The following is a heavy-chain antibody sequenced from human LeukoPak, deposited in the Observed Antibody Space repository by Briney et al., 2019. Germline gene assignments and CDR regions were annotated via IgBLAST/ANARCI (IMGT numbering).Heavy chain of an antibody. CDR3: ASDKTAQLDNYYYYMDV. D-gene: IGHD6-13*01. CDR2: IYSGGST. V-gene: IGHV3-66*01. CDR1: GFTVSSNY. Sequence: GGSLRLSCAASGFTVSSNYMSWVRQAPGKGLEWVSVIYSGGSTYYADSVKGRFTISRDNGKNSLYLQMNSLRAEDTAVYYCASDKTAQLDNYYYYMDVWVKGTTVTISS. J-gene: IGHJ6*03.